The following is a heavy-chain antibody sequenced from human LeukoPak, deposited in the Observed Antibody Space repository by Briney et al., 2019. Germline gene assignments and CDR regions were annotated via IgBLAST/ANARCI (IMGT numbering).Heavy chain of an antibody. CDR3: AKVGSSSWIYYFDY. V-gene: IGHV3-30*18. CDR2: ISYDGSNK. J-gene: IGHJ4*02. D-gene: IGHD6-13*01. CDR1: GFTFSSYG. Sequence: GGSLRLSCAASGFTFSSYGMHWVRQAPGKGLEWVAVISYDGSNKYYADSVKGRFTISRDNSKNTLYLQMNSLRAEDTAVYYCAKVGSSSWIYYFDYWGQGTPVTVSS.